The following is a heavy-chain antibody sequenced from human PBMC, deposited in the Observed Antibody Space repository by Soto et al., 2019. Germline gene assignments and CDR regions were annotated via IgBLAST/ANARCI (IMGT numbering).Heavy chain of an antibody. J-gene: IGHJ4*02. CDR1: GYCLTNYW. CDR3: KRQKTGGKIYYDCSGYFDVFDY. CDR2: IHPCDSAT. Sequence: PGESLKFSCRGSGYCLTNYWIGWVRQIPGKGVERMGIIHPCDSATKYSPSFQGQVTISADKSISTACLQWSSLNASDAAMYYCKRQKTGGKIYYDCSGYFDVFDYWGQGTLVTVSS. D-gene: IGHD3-22*01. V-gene: IGHV5-51*01.